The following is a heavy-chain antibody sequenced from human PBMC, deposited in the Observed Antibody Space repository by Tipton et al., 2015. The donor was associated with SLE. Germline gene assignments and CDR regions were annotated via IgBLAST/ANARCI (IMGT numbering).Heavy chain of an antibody. CDR2: IYYSGST. V-gene: IGHV4-39*07. Sequence: TLSLTCTVSGGSISSYYWSWIRQPPGKGLEWIGSIYYSGSTYYNPSLKSRVTISVDTSKNQFSLKLSSVTAADTAVYYCARYFYDSSGICLFDFWGQGTLVTVSS. CDR3: ARYFYDSSGICLFDF. D-gene: IGHD3-22*01. CDR1: GGSISSYY. J-gene: IGHJ4*02.